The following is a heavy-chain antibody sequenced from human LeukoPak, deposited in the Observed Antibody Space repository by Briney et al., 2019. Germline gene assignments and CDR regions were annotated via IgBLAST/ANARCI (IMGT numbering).Heavy chain of an antibody. J-gene: IGHJ4*02. CDR1: GVSISSGSNY. CDR2: IYSSGST. V-gene: IGHV4-39*07. Sequence: SETLSLTCSVSGVSISSGSNYWGWIRQPPGKTLEWIGSIYSSGSTYYNPSLKSRVTISVDTSKNQFSLKLSSVTAADTAVYYCARDATIAARPLDYWGQGTLVTVSS. D-gene: IGHD6-6*01. CDR3: ARDATIAARPLDY.